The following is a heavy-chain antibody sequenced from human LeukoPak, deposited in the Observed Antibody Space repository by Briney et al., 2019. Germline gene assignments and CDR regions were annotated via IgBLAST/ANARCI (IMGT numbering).Heavy chain of an antibody. Sequence: GGSLRLSCAASGVTFSSIHMVWVRQAPGKGLEWVSVTYTGGNSYYADSVKGRFIISRDISKNTLYLQMNSLRAEDSALYYCARGGRGSAAVVAPRSFDIWGQGTMVTVSS. J-gene: IGHJ3*02. CDR2: TYTGGNS. D-gene: IGHD3-22*01. V-gene: IGHV3-53*01. CDR3: ARGGRGSAAVVAPRSFDI. CDR1: GVTFSSIH.